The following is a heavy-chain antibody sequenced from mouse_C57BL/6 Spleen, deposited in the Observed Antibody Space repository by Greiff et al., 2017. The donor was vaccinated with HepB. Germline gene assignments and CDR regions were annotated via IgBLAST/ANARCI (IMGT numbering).Heavy chain of an antibody. V-gene: IGHV1-52*01. J-gene: IGHJ2*01. Sequence: QVHVKQPGAELVRPGSSVKLSCKASGYTFTSYWMHWVKQRPIQGLEWIGNIDPSDSETHYNQKFKDKATLTVDKSSSTAYMQLSSLTSEDSAVYYCARRGYDYDVYFDYWGQGTTLTVSS. CDR3: ARRGYDYDVYFDY. CDR1: GYTFTSYW. CDR2: IDPSDSET. D-gene: IGHD2-4*01.